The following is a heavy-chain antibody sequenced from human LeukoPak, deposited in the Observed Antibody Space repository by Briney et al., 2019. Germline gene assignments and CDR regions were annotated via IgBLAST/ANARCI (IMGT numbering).Heavy chain of an antibody. D-gene: IGHD1-1*01. CDR1: GYRFTYYY. CDR2: VDPDNGKK. V-gene: IGHV1-69-2*01. CDR3: AAMSHTGTTSEGFDH. J-gene: IGHJ4*02. Sequence: ASVKVSCKASGYRFTYYYIHWVQQAPGKGLEWVGRVDPDNGKKKYAEKFQGRVSISLDRSADTVYMELRSLQFQDTAVYYCAAMSHTGTTSEGFDHWGREPWSPSPQ.